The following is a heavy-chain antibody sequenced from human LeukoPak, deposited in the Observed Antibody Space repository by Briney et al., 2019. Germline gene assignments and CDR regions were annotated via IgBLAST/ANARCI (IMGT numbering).Heavy chain of an antibody. J-gene: IGHJ4*02. Sequence: SETLSLTCTVSGGSISSSSYYWGWIRQPPGKGLEGIGSIYYSGSTYYNPSLKSRVTISVDTSKNQFSLKLSSVTAADTAVYYCARHAPVYDRGILDYWGQGTLVTVSS. V-gene: IGHV4-39*01. D-gene: IGHD3-22*01. CDR1: GGSISSSSYY. CDR2: IYYSGST. CDR3: ARHAPVYDRGILDY.